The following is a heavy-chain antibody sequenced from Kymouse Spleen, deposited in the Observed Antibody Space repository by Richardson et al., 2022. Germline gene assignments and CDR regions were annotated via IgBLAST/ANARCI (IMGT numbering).Heavy chain of an antibody. J-gene: IGHJ4*02. CDR1: GFTFSSYG. CDR2: ISYDGSNK. V-gene: IGHV3-30*18. Sequence: QVQLVESGGGVVQPGRSLRLSCAASGFTFSSYGMHWVRQAPGKGLEWVAVISYDGSNKYYADSVKGRFTISRDNSKNTLYLQMNSLRAEDTAVYYCAKDGVLLWFGELSPLDYWGQGTLVTVSS. CDR3: AKDGVLLWFGELSPLDY. D-gene: IGHD3-10*01.